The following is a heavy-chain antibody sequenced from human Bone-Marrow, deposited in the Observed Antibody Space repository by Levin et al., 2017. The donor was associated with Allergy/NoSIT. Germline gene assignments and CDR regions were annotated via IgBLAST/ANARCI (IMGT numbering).Heavy chain of an antibody. Sequence: GGSLRLSCAASGFSFSTYAMHWVRQAPGQGLERVAIMSYDGRDKQYADSVKGRFTISRDNSKNTLYLQMSSLRAEDTSVYYCARDSLGSIDYWGQGTLVTVSS. D-gene: IGHD7-27*01. CDR3: ARDSLGSIDY. CDR1: GFSFSTYA. J-gene: IGHJ4*02. CDR2: MSYDGRDK. V-gene: IGHV3-30-3*01.